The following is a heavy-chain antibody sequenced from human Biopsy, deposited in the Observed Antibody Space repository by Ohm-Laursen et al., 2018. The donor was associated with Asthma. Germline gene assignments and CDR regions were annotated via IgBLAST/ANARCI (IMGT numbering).Heavy chain of an antibody. D-gene: IGHD3-9*01. J-gene: IGHJ3*02. CDR1: GYTFINYA. Sequence: ASVKVSCKASGYTFINYAIHWVRQAPGQRLEWMGWINAGNGNTKYSQKFQGRVTISRDTSASTAYMDLSSLRSEDTAVYYCARTYYDFLTGQVNDAFATWGQGTMVTVSS. V-gene: IGHV1-3*01. CDR3: ARTYYDFLTGQVNDAFAT. CDR2: INAGNGNT.